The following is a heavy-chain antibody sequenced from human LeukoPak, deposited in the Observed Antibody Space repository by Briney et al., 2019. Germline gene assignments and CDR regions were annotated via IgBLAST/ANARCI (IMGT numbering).Heavy chain of an antibody. CDR2: FDPEDGET. V-gene: IGHV1-24*01. D-gene: IGHD4-17*01. CDR3: ATHYGDYVYFQH. J-gene: IGHJ1*01. CDR1: GYTLTELS. Sequence: GASVKVSCKVSGYTLTELSMHWVRQARGKGLEWMGGFDPEDGETIYAQKFQGRVTMTEDTSTDTAYMELSSLRSEDTAVYYCATHYGDYVYFQHWGQGTLVTVSS.